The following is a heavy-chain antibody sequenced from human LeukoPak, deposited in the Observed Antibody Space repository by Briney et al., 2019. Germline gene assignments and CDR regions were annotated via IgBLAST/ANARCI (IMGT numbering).Heavy chain of an antibody. D-gene: IGHD4-11*01. V-gene: IGHV3-23*01. CDR3: ARVETTVIYTFDY. Sequence: GGSLRLSCAASGFTFSSYAMSWVRQAPGKGLEWVSAISGSGGSTYYADSVKGRFTISRDNSKNTLHLQMNSLRVEDTAVYYCARVETTVIYTFDYWGQGTLVTVSS. J-gene: IGHJ4*02. CDR2: ISGSGGST. CDR1: GFTFSSYA.